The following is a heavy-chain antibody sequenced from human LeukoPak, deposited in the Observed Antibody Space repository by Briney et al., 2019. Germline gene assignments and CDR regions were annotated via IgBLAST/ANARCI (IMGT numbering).Heavy chain of an antibody. CDR2: ISSTSTYI. Sequence: GGSLRLSCAASGFTFSSYSMNWVRQAPGKGLEWVSYISSTSTYIYYADSVKGRFTISRDNAKNSLYLQMNSLRAEDTAVYYCARAARGYTSSGYYDFDYWGQGTLVTVSS. CDR3: ARAARGYTSSGYYDFDY. CDR1: GFTFSSYS. D-gene: IGHD3-22*01. V-gene: IGHV3-21*01. J-gene: IGHJ4*02.